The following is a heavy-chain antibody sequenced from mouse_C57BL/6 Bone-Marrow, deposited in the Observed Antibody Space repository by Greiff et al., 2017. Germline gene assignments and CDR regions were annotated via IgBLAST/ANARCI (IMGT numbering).Heavy chain of an antibody. CDR3: ARWIYDNDFGD. CDR2: IHPNSGST. Sequence: QVQLQQPGAELVKPGASVKLSCTASGYNFTSYWMHWVKQRPGQGLEWIGMIHPNSGSTNYNAKFKSKATLTVDKSSSTAYMQLSSLTSEDSAVYYCARWIYDNDFGDWGQGTTLTFS. J-gene: IGHJ2*01. CDR1: GYNFTSYW. D-gene: IGHD2-4*01. V-gene: IGHV1-64*01.